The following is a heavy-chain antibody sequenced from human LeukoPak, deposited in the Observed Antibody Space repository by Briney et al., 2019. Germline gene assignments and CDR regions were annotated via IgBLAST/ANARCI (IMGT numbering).Heavy chain of an antibody. CDR3: AREVTHNYCSSTSCYTGNAFDI. CDR1: GGSISIYY. Sequence: SETLSLTCTVSGGSISIYYWSWVRQPPGKGLEWIGRIYTSGSTNYNPSLKSRVTISVDTSKNQFSLKLSSVTAADTAVYYCAREVTHNYCSSTSCYTGNAFDIWGQGTMVTVSS. V-gene: IGHV4-4*08. CDR2: IYTSGST. D-gene: IGHD2-2*02. J-gene: IGHJ3*02.